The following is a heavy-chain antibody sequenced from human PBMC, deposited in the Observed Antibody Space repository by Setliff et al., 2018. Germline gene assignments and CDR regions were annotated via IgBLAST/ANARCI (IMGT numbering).Heavy chain of an antibody. J-gene: IGHJ6*02. CDR3: ARLYYDYVWGSYRPYYYYGMDV. D-gene: IGHD3-16*02. Sequence: ASVKVSCKASGYTFTSYDINWVRQATGQGLEWMGWMNPNSGNTGYAQKFQGRVTMTRNTSISTAYMELSSLRSEDTAVYYCARLYYDYVWGSYRPYYYYGMDVWGQGPRSPSP. CDR1: GYTFTSYD. V-gene: IGHV1-8*02. CDR2: MNPNSGNT.